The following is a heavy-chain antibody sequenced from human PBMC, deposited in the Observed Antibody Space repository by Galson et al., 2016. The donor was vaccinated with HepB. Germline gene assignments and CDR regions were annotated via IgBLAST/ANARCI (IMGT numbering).Heavy chain of an antibody. Sequence: SLRLSCAASGFSFGTYAMSWVRQAPGKGLQWVSGISAGGTTYYHDSMKGRFTIPRDNSQNTVYLQMHSRSFEDTAIYVCARDLVSTATDWGQGTLVTGSS. CDR2: ISAGGTT. J-gene: IGHJ4*02. CDR1: GFSFGTYA. D-gene: IGHD3-10*01. CDR3: ARDLVSTATD. V-gene: IGHV3-23*01.